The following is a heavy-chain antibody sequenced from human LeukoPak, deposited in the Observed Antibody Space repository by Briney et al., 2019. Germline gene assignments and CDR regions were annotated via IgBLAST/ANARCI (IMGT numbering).Heavy chain of an antibody. CDR1: GFTFSDYA. D-gene: IGHD1-26*01. CDR3: AKGGKWDVTPFDY. J-gene: IGHJ4*02. CDR2: ISDDGSGT. V-gene: IGHV3-23*01. Sequence: QPGGSLRLSCAASGFTFSDYAMSWVRQAPGQGLEWVSTISDDGSGTYYADSVKGRFTISRDNSKNTLYLQVNSLRAEDTAVYYCAKGGKWDVTPFDYWGQGTLVTVSS.